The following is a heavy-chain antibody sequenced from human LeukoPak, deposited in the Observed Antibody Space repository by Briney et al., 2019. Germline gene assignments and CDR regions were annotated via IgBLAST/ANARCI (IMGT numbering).Heavy chain of an antibody. D-gene: IGHD3-9*01. J-gene: IGHJ4*02. Sequence: GGSLRLSCAASGFTFSSYAMSWVRQAPGKGLERVSAISGSGGSTYYADSVKGRFTISRDNSKNTLYLQMNSLRAEDTAVYYCRTESSRAYSSGRYYDILTGYYYFDYWGQGTLVTVSS. CDR1: GFTFSSYA. V-gene: IGHV3-23*01. CDR2: ISGSGGST. CDR3: RTESSRAYSSGRYYDILTGYYYFDY.